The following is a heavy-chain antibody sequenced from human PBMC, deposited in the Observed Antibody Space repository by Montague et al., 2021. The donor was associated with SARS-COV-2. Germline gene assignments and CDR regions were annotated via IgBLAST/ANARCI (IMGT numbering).Heavy chain of an antibody. V-gene: IGHV4-59*01. D-gene: IGHD1-1*01. J-gene: IGHJ4*02. Sequence: SETLSLTCYRPVWWNRGDDRNRIRLNPRKALESNADVRYTKSTKYNPSLKTRVTLSLDTPKNQFCLKLSSVTAADTAVYYCARAQNSCFIANCVNYFEVWGRGALVTVSS. CDR2: VRYTKST. CDR1: WWNRGDD. CDR3: ARAQNSCFIANCVNYFEV.